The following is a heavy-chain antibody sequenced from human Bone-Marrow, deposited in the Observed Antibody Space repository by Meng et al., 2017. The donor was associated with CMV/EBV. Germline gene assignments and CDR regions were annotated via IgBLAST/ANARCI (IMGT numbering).Heavy chain of an antibody. CDR1: GYTFTGYY. V-gene: IGHV1-2*02. Sequence: KASGYTFTGYYMHWVPQAPGQGLEWMGWINPNNGGTKYAQKFQGRVTMTRDTSISTAYMELSRLRSDDTAVYYCARFELTNWGALDYWGQGTLVTVSS. CDR2: INPNNGGT. CDR3: ARFELTNWGALDY. D-gene: IGHD7-27*01. J-gene: IGHJ4*02.